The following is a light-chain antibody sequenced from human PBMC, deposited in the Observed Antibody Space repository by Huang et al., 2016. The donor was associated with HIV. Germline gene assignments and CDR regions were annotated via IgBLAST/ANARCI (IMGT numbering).Light chain of an antibody. CDR1: QTVSATY. CDR2: GAS. V-gene: IGKV3-20*01. Sequence: EIVLTQSPGTLSLSPGERATLSCRASQTVSATYLAWYQQQPGQAPRLLIYGASSRATGIPDRFSGSGSGTDFTLTISRLEPEDFAVYYCQQYGSLGAFGQGTKLEIK. CDR3: QQYGSLGA. J-gene: IGKJ2*01.